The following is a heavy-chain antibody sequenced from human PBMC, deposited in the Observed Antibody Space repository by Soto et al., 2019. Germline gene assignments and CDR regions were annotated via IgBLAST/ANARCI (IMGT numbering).Heavy chain of an antibody. CDR2: INPRGGRT. J-gene: IGHJ4*02. CDR1: GYTFPRNY. CDR3: ARDSIVARYYFDY. V-gene: IGHV1-46*01. Sequence: APVKGSCKASGYTFPRNYIHWVGQAPGQGLEWMGIINPRGGRTTYAQKFQGRVTLTSDTSTSTAYMELSRLRSEDTAVYFCARDSIVARYYFDYWGQGTPVTVSS. D-gene: IGHD6-6*01.